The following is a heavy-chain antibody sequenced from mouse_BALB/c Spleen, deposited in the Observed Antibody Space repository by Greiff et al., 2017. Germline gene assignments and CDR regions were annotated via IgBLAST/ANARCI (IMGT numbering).Heavy chain of an antibody. CDR3: ARGLFTTGLYYYAMDY. D-gene: IGHD1-1*01. J-gene: IGHJ4*01. CDR1: GFTFSSYA. V-gene: IGHV5-6-5*01. CDR2: ISSGGST. Sequence: EVKLMESGGGLVKPGGSLKLSCAASGFTFSSYAMSWVRQTPEKRLEWVASISSGGSTYYPDSVKGRFTISRDNARNILYLQMSSLRSEDTAMYYCARGLFTTGLYYYAMDYWGQGTSVTVSS.